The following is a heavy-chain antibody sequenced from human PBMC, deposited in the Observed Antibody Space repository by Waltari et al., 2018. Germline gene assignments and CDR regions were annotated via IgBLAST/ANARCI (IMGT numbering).Heavy chain of an antibody. CDR1: GDSVSSSYL. Sequence: QLRLQESGPGLVKPSGTVSLSGAVSGDSVSSSYLWNWVRQSPQKGLEWIGQVHGSGRTNYSPSFASRVTVSLDTSKNLFSLEVTSATAADTAVYYCARDRGRGLYLDTWGPGTLVTVSP. D-gene: IGHD2-15*01. J-gene: IGHJ5*02. V-gene: IGHV4-4*02. CDR3: ARDRGRGLYLDT. CDR2: VHGSGRT.